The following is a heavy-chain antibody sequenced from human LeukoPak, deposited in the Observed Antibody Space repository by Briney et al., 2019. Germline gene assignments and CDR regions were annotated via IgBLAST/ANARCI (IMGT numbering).Heavy chain of an antibody. D-gene: IGHD6-13*01. CDR2: ISAYNGNT. CDR3: ARENSSSWVYDAFDI. CDR1: GYTFTSYY. Sequence: ASVKVSCKASGYTFTSYYMHWVRQAPGQGLEWMGWISAYNGNTNYAQKLQGRVTMTTDTSTSTAYMERRSLRSDDTAVYYCARENSSSWVYDAFDIWGQGTMVTVSS. V-gene: IGHV1-18*04. J-gene: IGHJ3*02.